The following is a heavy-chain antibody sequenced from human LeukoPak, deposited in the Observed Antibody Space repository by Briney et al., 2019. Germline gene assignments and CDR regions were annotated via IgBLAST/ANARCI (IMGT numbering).Heavy chain of an antibody. Sequence: PGGSLLLSCAASEFTFSSYSMNWVRQAPGKGLEWVSFISSTTGYIYYADSVKGRFTISRDNAKNSLYLEMNSLRAEDTAVYYCAKEEYSTSWYGGAFDIWGHGTMVTVSS. D-gene: IGHD6-13*01. J-gene: IGHJ3*02. CDR3: AKEEYSTSWYGGAFDI. V-gene: IGHV3-21*01. CDR1: EFTFSSYS. CDR2: ISSTTGYI.